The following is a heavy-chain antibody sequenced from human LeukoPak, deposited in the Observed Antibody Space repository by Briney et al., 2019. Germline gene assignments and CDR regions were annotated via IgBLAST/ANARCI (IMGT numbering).Heavy chain of an antibody. Sequence: GGSLRLSCAASGFTFSSYGMHWVRQAPGKGLEWVAVIWYDGSNKYYADSVKGRFTISRDNSKNTLYLQMNSLRAEDTAVYYCALIQDSSGWYSFDPWGQGTLVTVSS. D-gene: IGHD6-19*01. V-gene: IGHV3-30*02. J-gene: IGHJ5*02. CDR1: GFTFSSYG. CDR3: ALIQDSSGWYSFDP. CDR2: IWYDGSNK.